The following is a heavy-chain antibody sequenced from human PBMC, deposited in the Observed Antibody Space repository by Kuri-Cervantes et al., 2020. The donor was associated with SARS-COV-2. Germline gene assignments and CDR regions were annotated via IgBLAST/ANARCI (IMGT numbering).Heavy chain of an antibody. Sequence: GGSLRLSCAASGCTFSNAWMSWVRQAPGKGLEWVGRIKSKTDGGTTDYAAPVKGRFTISRDDSKNTLYLQMNSLKTEDTAVYYCTTEVLRFLEWLSPNANWFDPWGQGTLVTVAS. CDR3: TTEVLRFLEWLSPNANWFDP. V-gene: IGHV3-15*01. J-gene: IGHJ5*02. CDR2: IKSKTDGGTT. D-gene: IGHD3-3*01. CDR1: GCTFSNAW.